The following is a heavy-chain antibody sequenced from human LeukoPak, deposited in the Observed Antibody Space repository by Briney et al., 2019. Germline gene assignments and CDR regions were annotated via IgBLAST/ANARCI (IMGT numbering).Heavy chain of an antibody. J-gene: IGHJ5*02. D-gene: IGHD4-17*01. CDR1: GGSIRSSYYY. V-gene: IGHV4-31*03. CDR2: IYYSGRT. CDR3: ARVRDGDYGYIGFDP. Sequence: SETLSLTCTVSGGSIRSSYYYWSWIRQHPGKGLEWIGYIYYSGRTYYNPSLKSRVTISVDTSKNQFSLKLSSVTAADTAVYHCARVRDGDYGYIGFDPWGQGTLVTVSS.